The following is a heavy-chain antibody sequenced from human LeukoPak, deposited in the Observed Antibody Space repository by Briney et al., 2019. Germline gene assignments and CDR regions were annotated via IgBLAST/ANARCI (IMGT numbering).Heavy chain of an antibody. J-gene: IGHJ5*02. CDR1: AFTFSTYG. CDR2: ISYDGSNK. D-gene: IGHD1-1*01. V-gene: IGHV3-30*03. Sequence: GGSLRLSCAASAFTFSTYGIHWVRQAPGKGLEGVAVISYDGSNKYYADSVKGRFSISRDNSKNTLFLQMNRLRAEDTAVYYCARGPNWNEYRWFDPWGQGTLVTVSS. CDR3: ARGPNWNEYRWFDP.